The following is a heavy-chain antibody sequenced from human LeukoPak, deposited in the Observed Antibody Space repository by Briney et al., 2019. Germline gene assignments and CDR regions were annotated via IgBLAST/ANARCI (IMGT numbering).Heavy chain of an antibody. J-gene: IGHJ4*02. V-gene: IGHV3-7*01. CDR2: IKQDESEK. D-gene: IGHD3-10*01. CDR1: GFTFSTYW. Sequence: PGGSLRLSCAASGFTFSTYWMSWVRQAPGKGLEWVANIKQDESEKYYVDSVKGRFTISRDNAKNSLYLQMNSLRAEDTAVYYCARGITMVRGVPLFDYWGQGTLVTVSS. CDR3: ARGITMVRGVPLFDY.